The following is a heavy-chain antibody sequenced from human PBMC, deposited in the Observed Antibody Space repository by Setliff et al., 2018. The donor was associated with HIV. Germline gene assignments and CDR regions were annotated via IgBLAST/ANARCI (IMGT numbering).Heavy chain of an antibody. Sequence: ASETLSLTCSVSTGSIYTNTYYWGWIRQPPGKGLEWIGNIHDRGGTSYNPSLKSRLTLTVDTSKNQFSLKLNFVTTADTADYYCARWVGTSAINEAFDFWGQGTLVTVSS. CDR1: TGSIYTNTYY. CDR2: IHDRGGT. CDR3: ARWVGTSAINEAFDF. J-gene: IGHJ4*02. D-gene: IGHD2-2*02. V-gene: IGHV4-39*01.